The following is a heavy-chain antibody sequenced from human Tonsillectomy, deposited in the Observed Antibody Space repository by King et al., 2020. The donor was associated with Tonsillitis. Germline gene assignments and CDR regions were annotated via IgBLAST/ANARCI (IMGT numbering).Heavy chain of an antibody. D-gene: IGHD5-12*01. V-gene: IGHV1-2*02. CDR3: ASGAYSASDT. CDR2: INPKTGGT. Sequence: QLVQSGAEVKKPGASVKVSCEASGYTFTDYYMHWVRQAPGEGLEWMGWINPKTGGTNYPQKFQGRVSLTRDTSISTAYMELSRLKFDDTAVYYCASGAYSASDTWGQGTLITVSS. CDR1: GYTFTDYY. J-gene: IGHJ4*02.